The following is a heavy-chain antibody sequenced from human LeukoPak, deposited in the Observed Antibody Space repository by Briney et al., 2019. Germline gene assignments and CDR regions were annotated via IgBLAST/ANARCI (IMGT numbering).Heavy chain of an antibody. V-gene: IGHV4-59*07. Sequence: KSSDTLSLTCTVSAGSISNYYWSWIRQAPGKALEWIGYIYYSGRTNYNPSLKSRVTISEGTSTNQSTLKLSSVTTADTAIYYCASAPNGDFFDYWGQGTLVTASS. D-gene: IGHD2-8*01. CDR1: AGSISNYY. CDR3: ASAPNGDFFDY. J-gene: IGHJ4*02. CDR2: IYYSGRT.